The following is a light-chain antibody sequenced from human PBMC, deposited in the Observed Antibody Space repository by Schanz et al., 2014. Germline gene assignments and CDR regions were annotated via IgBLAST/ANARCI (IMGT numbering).Light chain of an antibody. CDR2: GAS. Sequence: ETVLTQSPGTLSLSPGEGATLSCRASQSVSTNYLAWYQQKPGQAPRLLIYGASTRATGIPARFSGSGSGTEFTLTISRLQSEDFAVYYCQQYNNWPPVAFGQGTKLEIK. V-gene: IGKV3-15*01. J-gene: IGKJ2*01. CDR1: QSVSTN. CDR3: QQYNNWPPVA.